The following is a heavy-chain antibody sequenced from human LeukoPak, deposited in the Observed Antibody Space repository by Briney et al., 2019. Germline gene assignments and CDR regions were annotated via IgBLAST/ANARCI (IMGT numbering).Heavy chain of an antibody. D-gene: IGHD3-3*01. CDR3: AKDSITVFGVPGGWFDP. V-gene: IGHV4-30-4*08. J-gene: IGHJ5*02. CDR2: IYYSGST. Sequence: SETLSLTCTVSGGSISSSSYYWGWIRQPPGKGLEWIGYIYYSGSTYYNPSLKSRVTISVDTSKNQLSLKLSSVTATDTAVYYCAKDSITVFGVPGGWFDPWGQGTLVTVSS. CDR1: GGSISSSSYY.